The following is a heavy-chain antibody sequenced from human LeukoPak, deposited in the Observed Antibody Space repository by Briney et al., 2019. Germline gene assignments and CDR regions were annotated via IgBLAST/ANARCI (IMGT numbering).Heavy chain of an antibody. D-gene: IGHD6-13*01. Sequence: GGSLRLSCAASGFTFSSYAMSWVRPAPGEGLEWVSVIYSGGSTCYADSVKGRFTISRDNSKNTLYLQMNSLRAEDTAVYYCARDLAAAGNDYWGQGTLVTVSS. CDR2: IYSGGST. J-gene: IGHJ4*02. CDR3: ARDLAAAGNDY. CDR1: GFTFSSYA. V-gene: IGHV3-53*01.